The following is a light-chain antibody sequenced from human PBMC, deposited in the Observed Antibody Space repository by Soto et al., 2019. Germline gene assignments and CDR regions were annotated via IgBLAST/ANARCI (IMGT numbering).Light chain of an antibody. CDR1: QSISSN. CDR3: QQYNNWPRAT. V-gene: IGKV3-15*01. J-gene: IGKJ4*01. CDR2: RTS. Sequence: IVMTQSPDTLFVSLWEGATLSCRASQSISSNLAWYQQKPGQAPRLLMFRTSSRATGFPARFSGSGSGTEFNLPISSLQSEDFGVYYCQQYNNWPRATFGGGTKVDIK.